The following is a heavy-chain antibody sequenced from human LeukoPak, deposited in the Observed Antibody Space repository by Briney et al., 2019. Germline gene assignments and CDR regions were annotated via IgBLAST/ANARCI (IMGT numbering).Heavy chain of an antibody. Sequence: PGGSLRLSCAASGFTVSSNYMSWVRQAPGKGLEWVAVISYDGSNKYYADSVKGRFTISRDNSKNTLYLQMNSLRAEDTAVYYCARDGRYYDILTGSHNWFDPWGQGTLVTVSS. J-gene: IGHJ5*02. CDR2: ISYDGSNK. CDR1: GFTVSSNY. CDR3: ARDGRYYDILTGSHNWFDP. D-gene: IGHD3-9*01. V-gene: IGHV3-30-3*01.